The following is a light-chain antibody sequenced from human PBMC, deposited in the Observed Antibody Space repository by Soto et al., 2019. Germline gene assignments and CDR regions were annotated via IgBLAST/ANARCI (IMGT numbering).Light chain of an antibody. CDR1: QGLVYGDGNTY. J-gene: IGKJ1*01. V-gene: IGKV2-30*01. CDR3: MQPPHCPPT. CDR2: KVS. Sequence: DVVLTQSPLSLPVTLGQPASISCRSSQGLVYGDGNTYLNWFHQRPGQPPRRLISKVSVRDSGVPDRVIGSGSGADFTLKISSVEAYDVGFDDCMQPPHCPPTFGQGTWVESK.